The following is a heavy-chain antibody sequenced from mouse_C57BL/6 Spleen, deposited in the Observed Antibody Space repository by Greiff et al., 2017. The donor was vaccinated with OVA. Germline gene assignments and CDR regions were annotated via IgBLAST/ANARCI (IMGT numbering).Heavy chain of an antibody. CDR1: GFSLTSYG. CDR2: IWSDGST. D-gene: IGHD1-1*01. CDR3: ARHGSSYPYWYFDV. Sequence: VQLVESGPGLVAPSLSLSITCTVSGFSLTSYGVHWVRQPPGKGLEWLVVIWSDGSTTYNSALKSRLSISKDNSKSQVFLKMNSLQTDDTAMYYCARHGSSYPYWYFDVWGTGTTVTVSS. V-gene: IGHV2-6-1*01. J-gene: IGHJ1*03.